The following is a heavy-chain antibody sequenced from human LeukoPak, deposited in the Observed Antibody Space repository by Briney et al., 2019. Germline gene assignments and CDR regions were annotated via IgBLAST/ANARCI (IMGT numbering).Heavy chain of an antibody. V-gene: IGHV3-30*04. CDR3: ARGGHYYGSGSYYLDY. CDR2: ISYDGSNK. Sequence: GGSLRLSCAASGFTFSSYAMHWVRQAPGKGLEWVAVISYDGSNKYYADSVKGRFTISRDNAKNSLFLQMNSLRAEDTAVYYCARGGHYYGSGSYYLDYWGQGNLVTVSS. D-gene: IGHD3-10*01. J-gene: IGHJ4*02. CDR1: GFTFSSYA.